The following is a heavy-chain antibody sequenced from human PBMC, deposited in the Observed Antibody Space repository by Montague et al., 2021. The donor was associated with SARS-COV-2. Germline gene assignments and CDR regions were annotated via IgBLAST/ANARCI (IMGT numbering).Heavy chain of an antibody. CDR3: VRGIEAAGSYDY. V-gene: IGHV6-1*01. CDR2: TYYRSMWKS. J-gene: IGHJ4*02. Sequence: CAISGDSVASNSATWNWHRQYPSRDLEWLGRTYYRSMWKSDYARXVKSRIAINPDTSKNQFSLQLSSVTPEDTALYYCVRGIEAAGSYDYWGQGTLVTVSS. D-gene: IGHD6-13*01. CDR1: GDSVASNSAT.